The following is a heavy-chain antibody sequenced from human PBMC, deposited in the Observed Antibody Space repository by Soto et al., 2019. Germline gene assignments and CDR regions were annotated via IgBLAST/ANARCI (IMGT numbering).Heavy chain of an antibody. Sequence: SGGSLRLSCAASGFTFSSYGMHWVRQAPGKGLEWVAVIWFDGSNKFYADSVKGRFSITRDNSKNTVSLQMNSLRDEDTATYFCVKNSKDFVVVPDNPIEYFHFWGQGTQVTVS. D-gene: IGHD2-2*01. CDR1: GFTFSSYG. CDR2: IWFDGSNK. V-gene: IGHV3-33*06. CDR3: VKNSKDFVVVPDNPIEYFHF. J-gene: IGHJ4*02.